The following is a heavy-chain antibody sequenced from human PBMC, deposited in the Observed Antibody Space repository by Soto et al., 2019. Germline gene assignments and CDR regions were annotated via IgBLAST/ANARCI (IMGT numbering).Heavy chain of an antibody. CDR3: ARHVEFIGGYDYPVYFDY. J-gene: IGHJ4*02. V-gene: IGHV4-39*01. Sequence: SETLSLTCTVSGGSISSSSYYWGWIRQPPGKGLEWIGSIYYSGSTYYNPSLKSRVTISVDTSKNQFSLKLSSVTAADTAVYYCARHVEFIGGYDYPVYFDYWGQGTLVTVSS. CDR2: IYYSGST. D-gene: IGHD5-12*01. CDR1: GGSISSSSYY.